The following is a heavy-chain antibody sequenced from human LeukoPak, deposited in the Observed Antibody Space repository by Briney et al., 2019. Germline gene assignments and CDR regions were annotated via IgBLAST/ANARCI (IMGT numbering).Heavy chain of an antibody. CDR1: GGSISSYY. CDR2: IYYSGST. V-gene: IGHV4-59*01. Sequence: SETLSLTCTVSGGSISSYYWNWIRQPPGKGLEWIGYIYYSGSTNYNPSLKSRVTISVDTSKNQFSLKLSSVTAADTAVYYCARASITYYYYYMGVWGKGTTVTVSS. CDR3: ARASITYYYYYMGV. D-gene: IGHD1-20*01. J-gene: IGHJ6*03.